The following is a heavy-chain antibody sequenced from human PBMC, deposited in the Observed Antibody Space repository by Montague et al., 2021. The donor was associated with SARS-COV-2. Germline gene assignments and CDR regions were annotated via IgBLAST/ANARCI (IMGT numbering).Heavy chain of an antibody. V-gene: IGHV4-4*07. J-gene: IGHJ4*02. D-gene: IGHD3-10*02. CDR3: AKGTAYDYVYY. CDR2: SGTT. Sequence: SGTTNYNPSLKSRLNMSLDTSKNQFSLTLNSVTAADTAIYYCAKGTAYDYVYYWGKGAPVTVAS.